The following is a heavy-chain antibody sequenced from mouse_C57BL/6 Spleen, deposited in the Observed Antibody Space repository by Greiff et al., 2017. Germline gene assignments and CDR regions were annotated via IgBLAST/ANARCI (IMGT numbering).Heavy chain of an antibody. CDR1: GFTFSDYG. D-gene: IGHD2-12*01. V-gene: IGHV5-17*01. CDR2: ISSGSSTI. Sequence: EVQRVESGGGLVKPGGSLKLSCAASGFTFSDYGMHWVRQAPEKGLEWVAYISSGSSTIDSADPVKGRLTISGDNAKNTLFLQMTRLRSEDTAMYYCARASYYRYYFDYWGQGTTLTVSS. J-gene: IGHJ2*01. CDR3: ARASYYRYYFDY.